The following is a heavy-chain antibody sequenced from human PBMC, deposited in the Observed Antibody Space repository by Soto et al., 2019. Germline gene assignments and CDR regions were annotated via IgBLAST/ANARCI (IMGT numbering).Heavy chain of an antibody. V-gene: IGHV6-1*01. CDR2: TYYRSRWYN. CDR3: AGTTSLQWYYMDV. CDR1: GDSISSNTAA. Sequence: QLQQSGPGLVQPSQTLSLTCAISGDSISSNTAAWNWIRQSPSGGLEWLGRTYYRSRWYNDCAVSVRSRITITPDTTENQYSLHVYSVTPEDTAVYYCAGTTSLQWYYMDVWGRGTTVTVSS. D-gene: IGHD1-7*01. J-gene: IGHJ6*03.